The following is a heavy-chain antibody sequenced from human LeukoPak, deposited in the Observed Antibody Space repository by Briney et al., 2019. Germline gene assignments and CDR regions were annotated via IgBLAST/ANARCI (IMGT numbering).Heavy chain of an antibody. CDR3: ARDKGVYDFWSGYYDY. V-gene: IGHV4-34*01. CDR1: GGSFSGYY. Sequence: PSETLSLTCAVYGGSFSGYYRSWIRQPPGKGLEWIGEINHSGSTNYNPSLKSRVTISVDTSKNQFSLKLSSVTAADTAVYYCARDKGVYDFWSGYYDYWGQGTLVTVSS. J-gene: IGHJ4*02. CDR2: INHSGST. D-gene: IGHD3-3*01.